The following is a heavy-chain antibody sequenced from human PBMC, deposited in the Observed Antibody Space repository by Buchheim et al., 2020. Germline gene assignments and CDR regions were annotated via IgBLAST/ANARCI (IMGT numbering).Heavy chain of an antibody. CDR2: IRSKAYGGTT. Sequence: EVQLVESGGGLVQPGRSLRLSCTASGFTFGDYAMSWVRQAPGKGLEWVGFIRSKAYGGTTEYAASVKGRFTISRDDSTSIAYLQMNSLKTEDTAVYYCTREDIEGYCSSTSCYMPNYGMDVWGQGTT. J-gene: IGHJ6*02. CDR1: GFTFGDYA. CDR3: TREDIEGYCSSTSCYMPNYGMDV. V-gene: IGHV3-49*04. D-gene: IGHD2-2*02.